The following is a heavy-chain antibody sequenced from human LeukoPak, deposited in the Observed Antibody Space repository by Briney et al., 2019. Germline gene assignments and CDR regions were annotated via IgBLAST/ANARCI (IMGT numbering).Heavy chain of an antibody. J-gene: IGHJ3*02. Sequence: GGSLRLSCAASGFTFSSYAMHWVRQAPGKGLEWVAVISYDGSNKYYADSVKGRFTISRDNSKNTLYLQMNSLRAEDTAVYYCARSSSGWSDDAFDIWGQGTMVTVSS. CDR2: ISYDGSNK. CDR3: ARSSSGWSDDAFDI. V-gene: IGHV3-30*04. D-gene: IGHD6-19*01. CDR1: GFTFSSYA.